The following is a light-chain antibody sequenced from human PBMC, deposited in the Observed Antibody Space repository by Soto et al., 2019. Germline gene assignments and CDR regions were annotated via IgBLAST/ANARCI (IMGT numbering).Light chain of an antibody. CDR1: QSINAW. CDR2: DVS. V-gene: IGKV1-5*01. J-gene: IGKJ1*01. Sequence: DFQMTQAPSTLSASIGDRVTITCRASQSINAWLAWYQQKPGKAPKLLIYDVSTLDSGVPSRFSGSASGTEFTLTISYLESDDFATYYCQQYHRYSTFGQGTKVDIK. CDR3: QQYHRYST.